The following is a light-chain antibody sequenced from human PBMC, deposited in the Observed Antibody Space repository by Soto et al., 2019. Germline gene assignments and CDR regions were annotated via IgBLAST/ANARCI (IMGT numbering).Light chain of an antibody. CDR3: QQYQTSPPSYT. CDR1: QSLTSDY. J-gene: IGKJ2*01. CDR2: GAS. V-gene: IGKV3-20*01. Sequence: EIVLTQSPGTLSLSPGERATLSCRASQSLTSDYLAWYQQKPGQAPRLLIYGASSRSASIPDRFSGSGSGTDFTLTISGLEPEDFAVFYCQQYQTSPPSYTFGQRTKLEI.